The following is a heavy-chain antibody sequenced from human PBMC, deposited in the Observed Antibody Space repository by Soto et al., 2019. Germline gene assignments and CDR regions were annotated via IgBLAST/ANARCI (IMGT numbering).Heavy chain of an antibody. V-gene: IGHV5-51*01. Sequence: PGESLKIPCKGSGYHFIDYWIGRVRQVPGRGLEWMVSFYRGDFDIKYRPSFHGQVTISADKSIATIYSPRNRLKAPHNGIYYCGRAFGGEYDDRLSWYSASWGQGTQVTVSS. CDR2: FYRGDFDI. D-gene: IGHD3-10*01. J-gene: IGHJ4*02. CDR3: GRAFGGEYDDRLSWYSAS. CDR1: GYHFIDYW.